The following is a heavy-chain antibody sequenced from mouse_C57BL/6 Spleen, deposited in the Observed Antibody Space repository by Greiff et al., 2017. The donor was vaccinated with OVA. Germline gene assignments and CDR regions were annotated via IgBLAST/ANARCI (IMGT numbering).Heavy chain of an antibody. Sequence: VQLKQSGPVLVKPGASVKMSCKASGYTFTDYYMNWVKQSHGKSLEWIGVINPYNGGTSYNQKFKGKATLTVDKSSSTAYMELNSLTSEDSAVYYCARGEGGRSTVVDYWGQGTTLTVSS. CDR2: INPYNGGT. CDR3: ARGEGGRSTVVDY. J-gene: IGHJ2*01. CDR1: GYTFTDYY. V-gene: IGHV1-19*01. D-gene: IGHD1-1*01.